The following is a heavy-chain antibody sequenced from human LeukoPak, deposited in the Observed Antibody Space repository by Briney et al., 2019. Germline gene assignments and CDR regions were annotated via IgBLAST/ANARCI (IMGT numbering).Heavy chain of an antibody. CDR3: ARGGWRLDY. J-gene: IGHJ4*02. D-gene: IGHD2-15*01. CDR2: IYYTGTT. CDR1: GGFISSYY. V-gene: IGHV4-59*01. Sequence: SETLSLTCTVFGGFISSYYWSWIRQPPGKGLEWIGYIYYTGTTNCNPSLKSRVTISVDTSKNQFSLKLSSVTAADTAVYYCARGGWRLDYWGQGTLVTVSS.